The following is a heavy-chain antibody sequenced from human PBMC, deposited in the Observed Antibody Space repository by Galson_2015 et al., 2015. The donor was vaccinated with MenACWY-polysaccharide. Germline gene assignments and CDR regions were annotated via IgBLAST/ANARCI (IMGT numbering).Heavy chain of an antibody. Sequence: SLRLSCAASGFTFSSYGMHWVRQAPGKGLEWVAIISYDGSKKYYADSVKGRVTISRDNSKNTLYLEMYSLRVEDTAVYYCARDSLKGEIPAAFSSPWGKGTLVTVSS. D-gene: IGHD2-2*01. V-gene: IGHV3-30*03. CDR3: ARDSLKGEIPAAFSSP. J-gene: IGHJ5*02. CDR1: GFTFSSYG. CDR2: ISYDGSKK.